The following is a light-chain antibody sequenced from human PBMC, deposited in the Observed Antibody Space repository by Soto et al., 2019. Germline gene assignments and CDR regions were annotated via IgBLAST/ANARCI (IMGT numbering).Light chain of an antibody. CDR1: SSDVGDFNY. CDR2: DVT. CDR3: SSYSSSSTHVV. J-gene: IGLJ2*01. Sequence: QSVLTQPASVSGSPGRSVTISCTGSSSDVGDFNYVSWYQHLPGRPPKLIIYDVTNRPSGISYRFSASKSGRTASLTISGLQAEDEADYYCSSYSSSSTHVVFGGGTKVTVL. V-gene: IGLV2-14*03.